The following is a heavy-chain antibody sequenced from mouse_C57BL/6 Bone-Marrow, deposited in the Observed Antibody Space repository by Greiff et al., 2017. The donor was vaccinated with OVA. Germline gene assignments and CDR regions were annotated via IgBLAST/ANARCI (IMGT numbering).Heavy chain of an antibody. CDR2: IYPSDSET. V-gene: IGHV1-61*01. D-gene: IGHD1-1*01. CDR1: GYTFTSYW. J-gene: IGHJ2*01. CDR3: ARSTTVAVDY. Sequence: VQLQQPGAELVRPGSSVKLSCKASGYTFTSYWMDWVKQRPGQGLEWIGNIYPSDSETHYNQKFKDKATLTVDKSSSTAYMQLSSLTSEDSAVYYCARSTTVAVDYWGQGTTLTVSS.